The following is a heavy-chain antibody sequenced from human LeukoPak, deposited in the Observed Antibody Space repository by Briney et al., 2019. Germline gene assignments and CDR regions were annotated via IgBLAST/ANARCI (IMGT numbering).Heavy chain of an antibody. CDR1: GFTFSSYS. J-gene: IGHJ3*02. D-gene: IGHD3-22*01. Sequence: GGSLRLSCAASGFTFSSYSMIWVRQAPGKGREWVSSISRSSSYIYYAASVKGRFTISRDNAKNSLYLQMNSLRAEDTAVYYCARDSEYYDSSGLMGAFDIWGQGTMVTVSS. CDR3: ARDSEYYDSSGLMGAFDI. V-gene: IGHV3-21*01. CDR2: ISRSSSYI.